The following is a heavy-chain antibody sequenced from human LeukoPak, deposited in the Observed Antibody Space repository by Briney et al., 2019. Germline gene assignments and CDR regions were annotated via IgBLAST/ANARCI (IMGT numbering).Heavy chain of an antibody. Sequence: GGSLRLSCAASGFTFSSYAMSWVRQAPGKGLEWVAFIRYDGSNKYYADSVKGRFTISRDNSKNTLYLQMNSLRAEDTAVYYCAKDSNYDFWSGYSFDYWGQGTLVTVSS. V-gene: IGHV3-30*02. J-gene: IGHJ4*02. CDR3: AKDSNYDFWSGYSFDY. CDR2: IRYDGSNK. CDR1: GFTFSSYA. D-gene: IGHD3-3*01.